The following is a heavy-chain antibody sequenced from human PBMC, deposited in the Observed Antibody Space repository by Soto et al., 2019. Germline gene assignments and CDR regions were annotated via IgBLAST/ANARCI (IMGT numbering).Heavy chain of an antibody. J-gene: IGHJ3*02. Sequence: QVRLQEWGPGLVKPSQTLSLKCSVSGGSITTGGRYWSWIRQLPGKGLEWIGDIYYSGNTYYNASLKSRVTISVEAGKNQFSLKLSSVTAADTAVYYCAQALVFTGGDGFYIWGQGGLVTVSS. CDR2: IYYSGNT. V-gene: IGHV4-31*02. D-gene: IGHD1-1*01. CDR1: GGSITTGGRY. CDR3: AQALVFTGGDGFYI.